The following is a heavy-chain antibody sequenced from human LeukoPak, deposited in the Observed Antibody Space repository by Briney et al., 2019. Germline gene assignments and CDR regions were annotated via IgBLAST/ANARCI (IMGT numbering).Heavy chain of an antibody. V-gene: IGHV1-69*04. CDR1: GGTFSSYA. CDR3: ARAQSEYYYGSGSYTRAYFDY. CDR2: IIPILGIA. D-gene: IGHD3-10*01. J-gene: IGHJ4*02. Sequence: SVKVSCKASGGTFSSYAISWVRQAPRQGLEWMGRIIPILGIANYAQKFQGRVTITADKSTSTAYMELSSLRSEDTAVYYCARAQSEYYYGSGSYTRAYFDYWGQGTLVTVSS.